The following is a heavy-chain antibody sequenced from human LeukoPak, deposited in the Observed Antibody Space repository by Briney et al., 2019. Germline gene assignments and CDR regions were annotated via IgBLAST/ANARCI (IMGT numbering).Heavy chain of an antibody. CDR1: GDSVSSNSAA. J-gene: IGHJ2*01. D-gene: IGHD3-22*01. Sequence: SQTLSLTCAISGDSVSSNSAAWNWIRQSPSRGLEWLGRTYYRSKWYNDYAVSVKSRITVNPDTSKNQFSLQLNSVTPEDTAVYYCAREKSHYYDSSGYYSHWYFDLWGRGTLVTVSS. V-gene: IGHV6-1*01. CDR3: AREKSHYYDSSGYYSHWYFDL. CDR2: TYYRSKWYN.